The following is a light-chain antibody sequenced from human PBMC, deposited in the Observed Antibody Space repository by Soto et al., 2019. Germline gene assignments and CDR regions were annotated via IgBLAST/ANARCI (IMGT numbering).Light chain of an antibody. Sequence: DIVLTQSPGTLSLSPGERATLSCRASQSVGSDYLAWYQQKRGQAPRLLMYGASSRATGIPDRFSGSGSGTDFTLTISRLEPEDSAVYYWQQYGNLMYTFGQGTKLEIK. CDR3: QQYGNLMYT. CDR2: GAS. J-gene: IGKJ2*01. V-gene: IGKV3-20*01. CDR1: QSVGSDY.